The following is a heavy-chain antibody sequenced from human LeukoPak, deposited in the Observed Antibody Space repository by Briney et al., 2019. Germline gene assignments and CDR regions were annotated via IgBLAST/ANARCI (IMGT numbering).Heavy chain of an antibody. J-gene: IGHJ5*02. CDR2: INPNSGGT. D-gene: IGHD3-3*01. CDR3: ARTIFGVVIGWFDP. CDR1: GYTFTGYY. Sequence: ASVKVSCKASGYTFTGYYMHWVRQAPGQGLEWVGWINPNSGGTNYAQKFQGRVTMTRDTSISTAYMELSRLRSDDTAVYYCARTIFGVVIGWFDPWGQGTLVTVSS. V-gene: IGHV1-2*02.